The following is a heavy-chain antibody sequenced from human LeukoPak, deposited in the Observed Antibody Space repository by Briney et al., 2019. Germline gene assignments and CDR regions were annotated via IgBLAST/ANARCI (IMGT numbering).Heavy chain of an antibody. V-gene: IGHV1-69*13. CDR1: GGTFSSYA. D-gene: IGHD1-1*01. Sequence: GASVKVSCKASGGTFSSYAISWVRQVPGQGLEWMGGIIPIFGTANYAQKFQGRVTITADESTSTAYMELSSLRSEDTAVYYCARDRRHNWNVGEAFDIGGRGTMVTVSS. J-gene: IGHJ3*02. CDR3: ARDRRHNWNVGEAFDI. CDR2: IIPIFGTA.